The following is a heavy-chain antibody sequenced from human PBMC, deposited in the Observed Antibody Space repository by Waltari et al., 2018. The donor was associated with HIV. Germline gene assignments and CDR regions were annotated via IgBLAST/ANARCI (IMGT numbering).Heavy chain of an antibody. CDR2: INPRGGST. CDR1: GYTFTRYY. D-gene: IGHD2-15*01. J-gene: IGHJ6*02. CDR3: ASPLDNDQVSVVAYYYGMDV. Sequence: QVQLVQSGAEVKKPGASVKVSCKASGYTFTRYYIHWVRQAPGQGLEWMGIINPRGGSTNYGPNFQGRITMTRDTSTSTVYMELSSLSSEDTAVYYCASPLDNDQVSVVAYYYGMDVWGQGTTVTVSS. V-gene: IGHV1-46*01.